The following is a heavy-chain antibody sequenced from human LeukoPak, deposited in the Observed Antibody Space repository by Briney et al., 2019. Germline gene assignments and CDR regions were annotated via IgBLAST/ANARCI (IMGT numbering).Heavy chain of an antibody. CDR3: ATHPYRGGTQNYNMDV. CDR1: GGSISSSRYY. J-gene: IGHJ6*02. CDR2: IDKGGST. Sequence: SETLSLTCSVSGGSISSSRYYWGWIRQPPGKGLEWIGSIDKGGSTSYNPSLRSRVTISVDTSKNQFSLNLISVTAADTAVYYCATHPYRGGTQNYNMDVWGQGTTVTVSS. V-gene: IGHV4-39*01. D-gene: IGHD2-15*01.